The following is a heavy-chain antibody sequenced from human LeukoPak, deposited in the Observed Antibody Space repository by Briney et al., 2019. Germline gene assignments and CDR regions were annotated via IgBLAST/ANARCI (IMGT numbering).Heavy chain of an antibody. Sequence: GGSLRLSCAASGFTFSTYSMNWVRQAPGKGLEWVSYISSGSNTIYYADSVKGRFAISRDNAKNSLYLQMNSLRVEDTAVYLCAREVSTAGDYWGQGTLVTVSS. CDR1: GFTFSTYS. V-gene: IGHV3-48*01. J-gene: IGHJ4*02. D-gene: IGHD6-13*01. CDR2: ISSGSNTI. CDR3: AREVSTAGDY.